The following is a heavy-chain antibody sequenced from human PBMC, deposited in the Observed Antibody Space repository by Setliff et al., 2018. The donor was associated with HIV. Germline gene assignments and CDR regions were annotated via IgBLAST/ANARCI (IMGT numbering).Heavy chain of an antibody. Sequence: GGSLRLSCAASGFTFSSYSLSWVRQAPGKGLEWISYISSSGSTTYYADSVKGRFTISRDNAKNSLHLQMNSLRVEDTAVYYCLTPSHSGMSGYWGQGTLVTVSS. CDR3: LTPSHSGMSGY. V-gene: IGHV3-48*01. CDR1: GFTFSSYS. D-gene: IGHD2-15*01. CDR2: ISSSGSTT. J-gene: IGHJ4*02.